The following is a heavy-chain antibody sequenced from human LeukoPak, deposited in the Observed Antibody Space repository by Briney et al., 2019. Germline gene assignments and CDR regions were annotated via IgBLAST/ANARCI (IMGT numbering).Heavy chain of an antibody. D-gene: IGHD6-13*01. CDR3: ARRRLYISSLFDL. CDR1: GDSISSSSYY. CDR2: IYYTGNT. Sequence: SETLSLTCSVSGDSISSSSYYWGWIRQPPGKGLEWIGTIYYTGNTYFNPSLKSRVTMSVDTSKNQFSLKLYSVTAADTALYYYARRRLYISSLFDLWGQGTLVTVSS. J-gene: IGHJ4*02. V-gene: IGHV4-39*01.